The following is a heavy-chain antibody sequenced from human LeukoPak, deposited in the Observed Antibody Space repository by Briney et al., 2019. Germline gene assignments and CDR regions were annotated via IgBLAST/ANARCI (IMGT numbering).Heavy chain of an antibody. D-gene: IGHD3-22*01. Sequence: ASVKVSCKASGYTFTGYCMHWVRQAPGQGLEWMGWIYPKSGGTYYAQKFQGRVTMTTDTSISTAYMELSRLRSDDTAIYYCARDSYYSDTGSYYLGGFDPWGQGTLVTVSS. CDR2: IYPKSGGT. CDR1: GYTFTGYC. CDR3: ARDSYYSDTGSYYLGGFDP. J-gene: IGHJ5*02. V-gene: IGHV1-2*02.